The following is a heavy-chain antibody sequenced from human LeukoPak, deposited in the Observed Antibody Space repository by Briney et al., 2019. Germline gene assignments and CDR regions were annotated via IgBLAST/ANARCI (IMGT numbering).Heavy chain of an antibody. V-gene: IGHV3-20*04. CDR3: AGRQINNWNDAYFDY. J-gene: IGHJ4*02. Sequence: GGSLRLSCAASGFTFDDYGMSWVRQAPGKGLEWVSGINWNGGSTGYADSVKGRFTISRDNAKNSLYLQMNSLRAEDTALYYCAGRQINNWNDAYFDYWGQGTLVTVSS. D-gene: IGHD1-20*01. CDR2: INWNGGST. CDR1: GFTFDDYG.